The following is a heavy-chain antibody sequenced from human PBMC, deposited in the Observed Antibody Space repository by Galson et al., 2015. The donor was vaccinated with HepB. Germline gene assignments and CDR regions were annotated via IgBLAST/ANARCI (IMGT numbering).Heavy chain of an antibody. D-gene: IGHD4-23*01. Sequence: SLRLSCAASGFTFSSYGMHWVRQAPGKGLEWVAVISYDGSNKYYADSVKGRFTISRDNSKSTLYLQMNSLRAEDTAVYYCAKSDDYGGNSGDYWGQGTLVTVSS. CDR3: AKSDDYGGNSGDY. J-gene: IGHJ4*02. V-gene: IGHV3-30*18. CDR1: GFTFSSYG. CDR2: ISYDGSNK.